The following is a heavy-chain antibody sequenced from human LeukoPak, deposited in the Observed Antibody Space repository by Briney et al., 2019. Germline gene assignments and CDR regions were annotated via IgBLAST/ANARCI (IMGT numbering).Heavy chain of an antibody. V-gene: IGHV1-69*13. Sequence: ASVKVSCKAVGGTFNNYAIGWVRQAPGQGLEWMGGIIPLFATPNYAQKFKGSVTITADESTNTAYIELRSLRSEDTAVYYCATRSGVSYDFWSGYYAFDIWGQGTLVTVSS. CDR2: IIPLFATP. D-gene: IGHD3-3*01. CDR1: GGTFNNYA. CDR3: ATRSGVSYDFWSGYYAFDI. J-gene: IGHJ3*02.